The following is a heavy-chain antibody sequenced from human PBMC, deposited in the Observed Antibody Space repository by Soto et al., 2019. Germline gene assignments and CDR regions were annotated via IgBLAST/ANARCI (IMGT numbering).Heavy chain of an antibody. J-gene: IGHJ4*02. D-gene: IGHD5-12*01. CDR3: ARADGYNYWPAWY. CDR1: GGTFSSYA. Sequence: QVQLVQSGAEVKKPGSSVKVSCKASGGTFSSYAISWVRQAPGQGLEWMGGIIPIFGTPTYAQKFQGRVTITADKSTSTAYMELSSLTSEDTSLFHCARADGYNYWPAWYWGQGTLVTVSS. CDR2: IIPIFGTP. V-gene: IGHV1-69*06.